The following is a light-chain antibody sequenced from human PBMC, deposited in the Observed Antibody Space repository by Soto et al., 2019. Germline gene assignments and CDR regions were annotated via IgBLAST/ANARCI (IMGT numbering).Light chain of an antibody. J-gene: IGKJ2*01. CDR3: QQYASSPYT. CDR2: GAS. Sequence: EIVLTQSPGTLSLSPGERTTLSCRASQSVSNSYLAWYQQRPGQAPRLLIYGASSRATGIPDRFSGSESETDFPLFTLTISRLEPEDFAVYFCQQYASSPYTFGQGTKLDIK. CDR1: QSVSNSY. V-gene: IGKV3-20*01.